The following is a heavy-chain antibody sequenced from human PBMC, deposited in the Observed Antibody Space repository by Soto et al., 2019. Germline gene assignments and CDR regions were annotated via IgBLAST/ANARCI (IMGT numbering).Heavy chain of an antibody. CDR2: IHRSGSPI. J-gene: IGHJ4*02. Sequence: GGSLRLSCATSGFSFSDFYMVWIRQAPGKGLEWISYIHRSGSPIYYADSVKGRFTISRDNAKTSLSLQMNSLRAEDTAVYYCARLFYNWNSWVDSWGQGTLVTVSS. CDR1: GFSFSDFY. CDR3: ARLFYNWNSWVDS. D-gene: IGHD1-20*01. V-gene: IGHV3-11*01.